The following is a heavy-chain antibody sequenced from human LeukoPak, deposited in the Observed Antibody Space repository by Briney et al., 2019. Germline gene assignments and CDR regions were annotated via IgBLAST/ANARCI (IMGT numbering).Heavy chain of an antibody. CDR1: GFTFSSYA. CDR3: AKQPSMVRGVIGY. Sequence: GGSLRLSCAASGFTFSSYAMSWVRQAPGKGLEWVSAISGSGGSTYYADSVKGRSTISRDNSKNTLYLQMNSLRAEDTAVYYCAKQPSMVRGVIGYWGQGTLVTVSS. J-gene: IGHJ4*02. D-gene: IGHD3-10*01. CDR2: ISGSGGST. V-gene: IGHV3-23*01.